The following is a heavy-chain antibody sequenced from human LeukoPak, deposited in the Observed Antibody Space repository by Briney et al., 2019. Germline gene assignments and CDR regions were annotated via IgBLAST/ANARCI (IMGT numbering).Heavy chain of an antibody. J-gene: IGHJ4*02. Sequence: GGSLRLSCEVSGCSFDDYGMSWVRQPPGKGLEWVSGINWNGDSTDYADSVKGRFTISRDNANNSLFLQMNSLRADDTALYYCARVYGRGPTRNLDYWGQGILVTVSS. CDR1: GCSFDDYG. D-gene: IGHD3-10*01. V-gene: IGHV3-20*04. CDR3: ARVYGRGPTRNLDY. CDR2: INWNGDST.